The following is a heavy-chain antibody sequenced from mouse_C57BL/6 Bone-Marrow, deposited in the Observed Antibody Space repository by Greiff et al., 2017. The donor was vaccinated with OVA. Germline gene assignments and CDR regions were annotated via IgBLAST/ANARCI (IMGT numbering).Heavy chain of an antibody. D-gene: IGHD4-1*01. CDR2: ISNGGGST. J-gene: IGHJ1*03. V-gene: IGHV5-12*01. CDR3: ATHQGPNCYWYVGV. CDR1: GFTFSDYY. Sequence: EVMLVESGGGLVQPGGSLKLSCAASGFTFSDYYMYWVRQTPEKRLEWVAYISNGGGSTYYPDTVKGRFTISRDNAKNPLYLQMSRLKSEDTAMYYCATHQGPNCYWYVGVWGTGTTVTVPS.